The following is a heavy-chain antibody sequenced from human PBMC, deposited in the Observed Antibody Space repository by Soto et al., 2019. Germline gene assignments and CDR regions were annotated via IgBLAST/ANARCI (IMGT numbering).Heavy chain of an antibody. V-gene: IGHV1-69*12. CDR2: VIPMFGTP. CDR1: GGTFSNYA. Sequence: QVQLVQSGAEVKKPGSSVKVSCKASGGTFSNYAITWVRQAPGQGLEWMGGVIPMFGTPNYAQKFQDRVTITAGESPNTAQLDRRRLRSEGTAVYYCALKDSSGWGGDLGYWGQGTLVTVSS. J-gene: IGHJ4*02. CDR3: ALKDSSGWGGDLGY. D-gene: IGHD6-19*01.